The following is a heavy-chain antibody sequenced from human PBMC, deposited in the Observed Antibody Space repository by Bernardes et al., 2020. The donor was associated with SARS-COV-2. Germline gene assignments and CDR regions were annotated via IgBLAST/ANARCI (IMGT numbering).Heavy chain of an antibody. CDR1: GLTFTRSA. D-gene: IGHD1-26*01. CDR2: IVVGCAKT. Sequence: SVKVSCKASGLTFTRSAMQWVLHPRGQRLEWLVCIVVGCAKTKIAQNFQDRLIITRDMSTATVYMELSSLSSEDTGVYYCAEFRQWEILRDYYGMDVWGQGTTVNV. J-gene: IGHJ6*02. V-gene: IGHV1-58*02. CDR3: AEFRQWEILRDYYGMDV.